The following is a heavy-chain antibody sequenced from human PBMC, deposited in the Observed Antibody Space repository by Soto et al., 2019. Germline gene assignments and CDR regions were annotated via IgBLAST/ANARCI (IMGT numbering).Heavy chain of an antibody. V-gene: IGHV1-69*06. J-gene: IGHJ4*02. CDR3: ARDSYQKYSSSPPDY. Sequence: QVQLVQSGAEVKKPGSSVKVSCKASGGTFSSYAISWVRQAPGQGREWLGGIIPIFGTANYAQKSQGRVTITADKSASTAYMELSSLRSDDTAVYYCARDSYQKYSSSPPDYWGQGTLVTVSS. D-gene: IGHD6-6*01. CDR1: GGTFSSYA. CDR2: IIPIFGTA.